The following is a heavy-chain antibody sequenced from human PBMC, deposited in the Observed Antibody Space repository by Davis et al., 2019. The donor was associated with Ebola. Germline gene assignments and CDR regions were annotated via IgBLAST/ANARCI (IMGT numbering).Heavy chain of an antibody. J-gene: IGHJ4*02. CDR3: TRSGGDPDY. D-gene: IGHD2-21*02. Sequence: GGSLRLSCAASGFTFSGSAMHWVRQASGKGLEWVGRIRSKANSYATAYAASVKGRFTIFRDDSKNTAYLQMNSLKTEDTAVYYCTRSGGDPDYWGQGTLVTVSS. CDR1: GFTFSGSA. V-gene: IGHV3-73*01. CDR2: IRSKANSYAT.